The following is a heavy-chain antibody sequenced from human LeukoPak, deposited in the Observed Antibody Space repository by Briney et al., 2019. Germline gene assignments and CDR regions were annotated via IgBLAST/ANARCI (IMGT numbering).Heavy chain of an antibody. CDR1: GGSISSGYYS. J-gene: IGHJ4*02. CDR2: IYHTGST. CDR3: ARSTAVTGPFDY. Sequence: PSQTLSPTCAVSGGSISSGYYSWSWIRQPPGKGLEWIGYIYHTGSTYYNPSLKSRVTISVDRSKNQFSLKLSSVTAADTAVYYCARSTAVTGPFDYWGQGTLVTVSS. D-gene: IGHD4-23*01. V-gene: IGHV4-30-2*01.